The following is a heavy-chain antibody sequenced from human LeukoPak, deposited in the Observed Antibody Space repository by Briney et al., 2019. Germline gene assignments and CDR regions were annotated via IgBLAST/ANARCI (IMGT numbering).Heavy chain of an antibody. CDR3: ARQQVVGRWYGDYYYYYYGMDV. CDR1: VYTFTSYD. Sequence: ASVNVSYKASVYTFTSYDINGVRQATGQGVEWMGWRNPNRGNTGYAQKFQGRGTMTSNTAISAAYMELSRLSSEDPAVYYCARQQVVGRWYGDYYYYYYGMDVWGQGTTVTVSS. CDR2: RNPNRGNT. V-gene: IGHV1-8*01. D-gene: IGHD6-13*01. J-gene: IGHJ6*02.